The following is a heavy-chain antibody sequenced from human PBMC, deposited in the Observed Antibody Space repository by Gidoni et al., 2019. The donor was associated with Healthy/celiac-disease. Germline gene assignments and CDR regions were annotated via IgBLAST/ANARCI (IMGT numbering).Heavy chain of an antibody. J-gene: IGHJ4*02. V-gene: IGHV4-39*01. Sequence: QLQLQESGPGLVKPSETLSLTCTVSGGSISSSSYYWGGIRQPPGKGLEGIGSIDYSGSTYYNPSLKSRVTISVDTSKNQFSLKLSSVTAADTAVYYCASPVAYSYGYGFDYWGQGTLVTVSS. CDR3: ASPVAYSYGYGFDY. D-gene: IGHD5-18*01. CDR2: IDYSGST. CDR1: GGSISSSSYY.